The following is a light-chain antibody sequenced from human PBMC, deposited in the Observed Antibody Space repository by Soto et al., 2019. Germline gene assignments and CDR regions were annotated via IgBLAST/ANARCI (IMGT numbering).Light chain of an antibody. V-gene: IGKV3-15*01. J-gene: IGKJ4*01. CDR1: QSVRSN. Sequence: EIVMTQSPGTLSVSPGERATLSCRASQSVRSNLAWYQQKPGQAPRLLIYGVSTRATGIPARFSGSGSGTEFTLTISSLQSEDSAVYYCQRHNNWPLTFGGGTKVELK. CDR2: GVS. CDR3: QRHNNWPLT.